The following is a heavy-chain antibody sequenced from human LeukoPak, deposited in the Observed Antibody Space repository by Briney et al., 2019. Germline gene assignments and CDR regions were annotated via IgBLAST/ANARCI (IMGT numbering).Heavy chain of an antibody. CDR1: GGSISSYY. J-gene: IGHJ6*02. CDR3: ARSVADNGMDV. CDR2: IYYSGST. Sequence: SETLSLTCTVSGGSISSYYWSWIRQPPGKGLEWIGYIYYSGSTNYNPSLKSRVTISVDTSKNQFSLKLSSVTAVDTAVYYCARSVADNGMDVWGQGTTVTVSS. D-gene: IGHD4-23*01. V-gene: IGHV4-59*01.